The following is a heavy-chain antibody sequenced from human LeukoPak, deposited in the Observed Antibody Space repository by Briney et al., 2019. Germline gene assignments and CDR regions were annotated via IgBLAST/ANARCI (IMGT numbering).Heavy chain of an antibody. J-gene: IGHJ4*02. V-gene: IGHV4-39*07. Sequence: KPSETLSLTCTVSGGSISSGGYYWSWIRQPPGKGLEWIGEINHSGSTNYNPSLKSRVTISVDTSKNQFSLKLSSVTAADTAVYYCARAAPAHYYDSSGYYYRYWGQGTLVTVSS. D-gene: IGHD3-22*01. CDR1: GGSISSGGYY. CDR3: ARAAPAHYYDSSGYYYRY. CDR2: INHSGST.